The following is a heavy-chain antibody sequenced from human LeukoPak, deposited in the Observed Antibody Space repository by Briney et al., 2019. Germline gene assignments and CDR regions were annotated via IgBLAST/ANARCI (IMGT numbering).Heavy chain of an antibody. CDR1: GFTFSKYA. Sequence: PGGSLRLSCAVSGFTFSKYAMSWVRQAPGKGLEWVSSISNNGGTTYYADSVKGRFTISRDNSKNTLYLQMNSLRAEDTAVYYCAKARSGDPTDYWGQGTLVTVSS. J-gene: IGHJ4*02. CDR2: ISNNGGTT. CDR3: AKARSGDPTDY. D-gene: IGHD4-17*01. V-gene: IGHV3-23*01.